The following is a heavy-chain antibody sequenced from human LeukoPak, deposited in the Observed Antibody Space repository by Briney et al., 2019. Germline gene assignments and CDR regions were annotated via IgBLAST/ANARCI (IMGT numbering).Heavy chain of an antibody. Sequence: GGSLRLSCAAPGFTFSSYGMHWVRQAPGEGLEWVAVISYDGSNKYYADSVKGRFTISRDNSKNTLYLQMNSLRAEDTAVYYCAKDGYDILTGYYTGGMDVWGQGTTVTVSS. J-gene: IGHJ6*02. V-gene: IGHV3-30*18. CDR3: AKDGYDILTGYYTGGMDV. D-gene: IGHD3-9*01. CDR2: ISYDGSNK. CDR1: GFTFSSYG.